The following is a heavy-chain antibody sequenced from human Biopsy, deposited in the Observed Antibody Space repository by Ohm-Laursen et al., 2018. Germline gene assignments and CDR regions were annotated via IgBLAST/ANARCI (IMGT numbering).Heavy chain of an antibody. CDR3: ATPFQYYDSWGGYPPFDH. V-gene: IGHV1-69*10. Sequence: TSVKVSCKASGGTFSNYAISWVRQAPGEGLEWMGGIIAVSGLVNYAPKFQGRVSITADKSTTTAYMELSNLKSEDTAVYYCATPFQYYDSWGGYPPFDHWGQGTLVTVSS. J-gene: IGHJ4*02. D-gene: IGHD3-3*01. CDR1: GGTFSNYA. CDR2: IIAVSGLV.